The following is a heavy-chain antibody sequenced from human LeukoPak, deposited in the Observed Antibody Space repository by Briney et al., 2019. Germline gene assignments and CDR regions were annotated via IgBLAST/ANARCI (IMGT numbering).Heavy chain of an antibody. V-gene: IGHV4-39*07. CDR1: GGSIDTSSYY. CDR2: IYYSGST. D-gene: IGHD3-22*01. CDR3: ARSGDYYVSSGWIDF. Sequence: QPSETLSLTCIVSGGSIDTSSYYWGWIRQPPGEGLEWIGSIYYSGSTYYNLSLKSRVSMSIDTSKNQFSLKLRSVTAADTAVYYCARSGDYYVSSGWIDFWGQGTLVTVSS. J-gene: IGHJ4*02.